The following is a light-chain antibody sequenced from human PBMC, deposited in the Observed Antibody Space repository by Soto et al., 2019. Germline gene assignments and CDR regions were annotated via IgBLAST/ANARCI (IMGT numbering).Light chain of an antibody. CDR1: QSVGSY. J-gene: IGKJ1*01. Sequence: IVLIQSPATLSLSAGERATLSWRASQSVGSYLAWYQHKPGQAPRLLSSGASTRATGIPARFSGSGSGTEFTLTISSLQSEDFAVYYCQQYNNWPRTFGQGTKVDIK. CDR3: QQYNNWPRT. CDR2: GAS. V-gene: IGKV3-15*01.